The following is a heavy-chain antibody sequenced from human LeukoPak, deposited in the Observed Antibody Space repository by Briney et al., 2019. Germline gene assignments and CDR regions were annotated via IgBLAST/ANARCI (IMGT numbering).Heavy chain of an antibody. CDR3: AKDGNSGYGSDWFDP. J-gene: IGHJ5*02. Sequence: GRSLRLSCAASGFTFSSYGMHWVRQAPGKGLEWVAVISYDGSNKYYADSVKGRFTISRDNSKNTLYLQMNSLRAEDTAVYYCAKDGNSGYGSDWFDPWGQGTLVTVSS. V-gene: IGHV3-30*18. D-gene: IGHD5-12*01. CDR2: ISYDGSNK. CDR1: GFTFSSYG.